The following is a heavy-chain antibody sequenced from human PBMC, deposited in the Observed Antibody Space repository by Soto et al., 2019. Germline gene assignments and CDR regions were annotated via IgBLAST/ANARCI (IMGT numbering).Heavy chain of an antibody. V-gene: IGHV4-39*01. CDR3: VRLQGYCITTGCYGLSAMDV. CDR1: GDSISTNRYS. Sequence: QLQLQESGPGLVKPSETLSLTCTVSGDSISTNRYSWGWIRQPPGQGLEWIGLFYYSGSTNYKPSLQGRLTVSVYTSKGPFPLKVTSVPAAVTAVYYCVRLQGYCITTGCYGLSAMDVWGQGTTVTVSS. J-gene: IGHJ6*02. CDR2: FYYSGST. D-gene: IGHD2-2*01.